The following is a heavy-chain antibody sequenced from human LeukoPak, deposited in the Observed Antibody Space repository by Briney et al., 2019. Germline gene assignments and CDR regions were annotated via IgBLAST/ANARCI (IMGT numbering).Heavy chain of an antibody. Sequence: GASVKLSCKASGYTFTSYGISWVRQAPGQGLEWMGWISAYNGNTNYAQKLQGRVTMTTDTSTSTAYMELRSLRSDDTAVYYCARDLDYDILTGYYNWWFDPWGQGTLVTVSS. CDR3: ARDLDYDILTGYYNWWFDP. J-gene: IGHJ5*02. CDR1: GYTFTSYG. V-gene: IGHV1-18*04. CDR2: ISAYNGNT. D-gene: IGHD3-9*01.